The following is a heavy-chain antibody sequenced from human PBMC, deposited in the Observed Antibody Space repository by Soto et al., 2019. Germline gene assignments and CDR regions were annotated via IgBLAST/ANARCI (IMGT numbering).Heavy chain of an antibody. CDR3: ARIWVTATTYYYYYGMDV. J-gene: IGHJ6*02. V-gene: IGHV4-59*01. CDR2: IYYSGST. D-gene: IGHD4-17*01. CDR1: GGSISSYY. Sequence: SETLSLTCTVSGGSISSYYWSWIRQPPGKGLEWIGYIYYSGSTNYNPSLKSRVTISVDTSKNQFSLKLSSVTAADTAVYYCARIWVTATTYYYYYGMDVWGQGTTVTVSS.